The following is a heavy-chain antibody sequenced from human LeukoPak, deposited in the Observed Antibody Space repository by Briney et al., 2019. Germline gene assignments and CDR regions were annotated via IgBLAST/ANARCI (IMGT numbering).Heavy chain of an antibody. D-gene: IGHD5-18*01. J-gene: IGHJ6*03. Sequence: ASVKVSCKASGGTFSSYAISWVRQAPGQGLEWMGGIIPIFGTANYAQKFQGRVTITTDESTSTAYMELSSLRSEDTAVYYCARGGYSYGLRPKYYYYYMDVWGKGTTVTVSS. CDR2: IIPIFGTA. CDR1: GGTFSSYA. V-gene: IGHV1-69*05. CDR3: ARGGYSYGLRPKYYYYYMDV.